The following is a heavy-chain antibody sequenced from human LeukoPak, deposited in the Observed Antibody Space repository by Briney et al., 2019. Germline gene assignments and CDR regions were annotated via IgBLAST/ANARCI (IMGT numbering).Heavy chain of an antibody. CDR2: IYPGDSDT. D-gene: IGHD3-22*01. V-gene: IGHV5-51*01. Sequence: GESLKISFKGSGYRFTSYWIGWVRRMPGKGLEWMGIIYPGDSDTRYSPSFQGQVTMSADKSISTAYLQWSSLKASDTAMYYCARYPYYYDSSGYYYDHWGQGTLVTVSS. J-gene: IGHJ5*02. CDR1: GYRFTSYW. CDR3: ARYPYYYDSSGYYYDH.